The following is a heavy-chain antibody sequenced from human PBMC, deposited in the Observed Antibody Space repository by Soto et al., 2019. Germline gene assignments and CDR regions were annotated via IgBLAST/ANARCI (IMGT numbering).Heavy chain of an antibody. V-gene: IGHV3-23*01. CDR2: IIGSGGIT. J-gene: IGHJ4*02. CDR3: AKYPGAARFVYYFDY. CDR1: GFTFSSYA. Sequence: GGSLRLSCAASGFTFSSYAMSWVRQAPGKGLEWVSAIIGSGGITYYADSVKGRFTISRDNSKNTLYLQMISLRAEDTAVYYCAKYPGAARFVYYFDYWGQGTLVTVSS. D-gene: IGHD6-6*01.